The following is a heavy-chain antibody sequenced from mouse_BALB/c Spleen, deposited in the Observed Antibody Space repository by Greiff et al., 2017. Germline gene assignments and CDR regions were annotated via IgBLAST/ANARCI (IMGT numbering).Heavy chain of an antibody. CDR1: GYTFTSYY. J-gene: IGHJ2*01. CDR3: TRDGYPNYCDY. D-gene: IGHD1-2*01. Sequence: QVQLQQSGAELVKPGASVKLSCKASGYTFTSYYMYWVKQRPGQGLEWIGEINPSNGGTNFNEKFKSKATLTVDKSSSTAYMQLSSLTSEDSAVYYCTRDGYPNYCDYWGQGTTLTVSS. V-gene: IGHV1S81*02. CDR2: INPSNGGT.